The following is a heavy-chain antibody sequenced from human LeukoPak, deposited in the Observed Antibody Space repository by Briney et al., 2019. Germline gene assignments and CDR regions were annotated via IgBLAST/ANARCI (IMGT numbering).Heavy chain of an antibody. J-gene: IGHJ3*01. V-gene: IGHV1-18*01. CDR1: GYTLTDYG. CDR3: ARDAVGARAFDV. D-gene: IGHD1-26*01. CDR2: GSTFNGHR. Sequence: ASVKVSCKASGYTLTDYGIHWVRQAPGQGLEWMSWGSTFNGHRLYGQRFQGRVTMTTDPSTTTVYMELTSLTSDDTALYYCARDAVGARAFDVWGQGAMVTVSS.